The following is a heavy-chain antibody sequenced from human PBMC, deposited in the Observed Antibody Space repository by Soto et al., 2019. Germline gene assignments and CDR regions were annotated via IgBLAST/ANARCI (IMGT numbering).Heavy chain of an antibody. CDR3: ARGSHCGGDCYSGYYYYYGMDV. Sequence: XGTLSLTCTVSGGSVSSGRNYWNWIRQPPGKGLEWIGYMYYSGSTNYNPSLKSRVTISVDTSKNQFSLKLTSVTAADTAVYYCARGSHCGGDCYSGYYYYYGMDVWGQGTTVTVSS. D-gene: IGHD2-21*02. CDR1: GGSVSSGRNY. V-gene: IGHV4-61*01. CDR2: MYYSGST. J-gene: IGHJ6*02.